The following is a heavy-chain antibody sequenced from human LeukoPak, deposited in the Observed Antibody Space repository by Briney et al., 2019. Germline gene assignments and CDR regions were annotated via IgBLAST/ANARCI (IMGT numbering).Heavy chain of an antibody. V-gene: IGHV4-38-2*02. CDR2: VYHSGST. CDR1: GGSISSAYW. J-gene: IGHJ3*01. Sequence: SETLSLTCTVSGGSISSAYWWGWIRQPPGRGLEWIGNVYHSGSTNYNPSLKSRVTISVDTSKNQFSLKLSSVTAADTAVYYCANADRYCSSGSCPVPDAFDFWGQGTMVAVSS. D-gene: IGHD2-15*01. CDR3: ANADRYCSSGSCPVPDAFDF.